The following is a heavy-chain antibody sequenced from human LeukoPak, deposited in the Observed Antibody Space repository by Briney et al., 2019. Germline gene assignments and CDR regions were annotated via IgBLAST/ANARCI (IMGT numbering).Heavy chain of an antibody. V-gene: IGHV1-46*01. CDR3: ARGHRYSSGWHRKRSGWFDP. D-gene: IGHD6-19*01. CDR1: GYTFTSYY. Sequence: ASVKVSCKASGYTFTSYYMHWVRQAPGQGLEWMGIINPSGGSTSYAQKFQGRVTMTRDTSTSTVYMELSSLRSEDTAVYYCARGHRYSSGWHRKRSGWFDPWGQGTLVTVSS. J-gene: IGHJ5*02. CDR2: INPSGGST.